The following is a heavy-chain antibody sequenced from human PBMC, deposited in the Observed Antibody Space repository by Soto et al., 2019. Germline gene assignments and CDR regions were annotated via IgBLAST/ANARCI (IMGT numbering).Heavy chain of an antibody. CDR2: IWYDGSNK. CDR3: AAATTWNFHFPY. V-gene: IGHV3-33*03. Sequence: QAQLVESGGGVVQPGTSLRLSCAASGFTISTHGMHWVRQAPGQGLEWLANIWYDGSNKFYAESVTGRFSISKDDSKNTLYLQMSSLRAEDTAVYYCAAATTWNFHFPYWGQGTQVTVSS. D-gene: IGHD1-7*01. CDR1: GFTISTHG. J-gene: IGHJ4*02.